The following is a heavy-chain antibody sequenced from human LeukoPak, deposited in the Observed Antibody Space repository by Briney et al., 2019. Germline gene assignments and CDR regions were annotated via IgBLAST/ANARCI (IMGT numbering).Heavy chain of an antibody. CDR2: IYHSGST. J-gene: IGHJ6*03. CDR3: ARLYGSGSYFWYYYYMDV. D-gene: IGHD3-10*01. V-gene: IGHV4-38-2*02. Sequence: PSETLSLTCTVSGYSISSGYYWGWIRQPPGKGLEWIGSIYHSGSTYYNPSLKSRVTISVATSKNQFSLKLSSVTAADTAVYYCARLYGSGSYFWYYYYMDVWGKGTTVTVSS. CDR1: GYSISSGYY.